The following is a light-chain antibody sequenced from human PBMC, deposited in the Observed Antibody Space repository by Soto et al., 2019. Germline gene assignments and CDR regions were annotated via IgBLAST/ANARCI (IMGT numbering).Light chain of an antibody. J-gene: IGLJ3*02. CDR3: SAWDDSLNGWV. CDR1: SSNIGSET. CDR2: SDN. Sequence: VLTQPPSASGTPGQRVTISCSGSSSNIGSETVNWYQQLPGTAPTLLIYSDNQRPSGVPDRFSGSKSGTSASLAISGLQSEDEADYYCSAWDDSLNGWVFGGGTKLTVL. V-gene: IGLV1-44*01.